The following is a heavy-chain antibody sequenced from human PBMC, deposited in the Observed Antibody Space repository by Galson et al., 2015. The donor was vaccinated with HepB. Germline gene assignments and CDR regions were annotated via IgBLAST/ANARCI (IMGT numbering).Heavy chain of an antibody. CDR1: GYSFTSYW. J-gene: IGHJ3*02. D-gene: IGHD3-22*01. Sequence: QSGAEVKKPGESLRISCKGSGYSFTSYWISWVRQMPGKGLEWMGRIDPSDSYTNYSPSFQGHVTISADKSISTAYLQWSSLKASDTAMYYCATTQYYYDSSGPHPLDAFDIWGQGTMVTVSS. CDR2: IDPSDSYT. V-gene: IGHV5-10-1*01. CDR3: ATTQYYYDSSGPHPLDAFDI.